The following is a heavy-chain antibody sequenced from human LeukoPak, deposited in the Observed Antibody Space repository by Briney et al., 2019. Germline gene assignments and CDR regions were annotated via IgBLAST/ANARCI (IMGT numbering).Heavy chain of an antibody. Sequence: GGSLRLSCAASGFTVSNNYMNWVRQAPGKGLEWVSIIYSGGSTYYANSVRDRFTISRDNSKNTVYLQMNSLRAEDTAVYYCARGPRIPVAGTYFDYWGQGTLVTV. V-gene: IGHV3-66*01. J-gene: IGHJ4*02. CDR3: ARGPRIPVAGTYFDY. CDR2: IYSGGST. D-gene: IGHD6-19*01. CDR1: GFTVSNNY.